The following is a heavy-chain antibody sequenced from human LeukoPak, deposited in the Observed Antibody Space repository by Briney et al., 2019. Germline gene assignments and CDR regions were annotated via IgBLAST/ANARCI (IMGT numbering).Heavy chain of an antibody. CDR1: GGSISIYY. CDR2: IYTSGST. Sequence: SETLSLTCTVSGGSISIYYWSWIRQPAGKGLEWIGRIYTSGSTNYNPSLKSRVPMSVDTSKNQFSLKLSSVTAADAAVYFCARGVATTQFGGAFDIWGQGTMVTVSS. J-gene: IGHJ3*02. V-gene: IGHV4-4*07. D-gene: IGHD5-12*01. CDR3: ARGVATTQFGGAFDI.